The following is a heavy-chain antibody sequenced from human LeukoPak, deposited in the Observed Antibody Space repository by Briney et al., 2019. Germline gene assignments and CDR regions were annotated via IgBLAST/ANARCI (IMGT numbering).Heavy chain of an antibody. CDR3: AKDVFITGTLSLFDY. J-gene: IGHJ4*02. CDR1: GFTFSSYW. CDR2: MNEDGSEE. V-gene: IGHV3-7*01. Sequence: GGSLRLSCGASGFTFSSYWMTWVRQAPGKGLEWVANMNEDGSEEYYVDSVKGRFTVSRDNAKNSLYLQMNSLRAEDTAVYYCAKDVFITGTLSLFDYWGQGTLVTVSS. D-gene: IGHD1-20*01.